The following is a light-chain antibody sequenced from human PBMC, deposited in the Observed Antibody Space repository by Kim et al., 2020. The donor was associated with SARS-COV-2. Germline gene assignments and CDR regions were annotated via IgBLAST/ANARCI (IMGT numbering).Light chain of an antibody. J-gene: IGLJ3*02. Sequence: SYELTQPPSVSVAPGKTARITCGGNNIGSKSVHWYQQKPGQAPVLVIYYDSDRPSGIPERFSGSNSGNTATLTISRVEAGDEADYYCQVWDSSSARGVFGGGTQLTVL. CDR3: QVWDSSSARGV. CDR1: NIGSKS. V-gene: IGLV3-21*04. CDR2: YDS.